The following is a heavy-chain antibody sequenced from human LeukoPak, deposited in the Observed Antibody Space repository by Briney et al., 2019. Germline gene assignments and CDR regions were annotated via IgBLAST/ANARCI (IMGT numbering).Heavy chain of an antibody. D-gene: IGHD3-10*01. V-gene: IGHV4-59*01. CDR2: IYYSGST. Sequence: SETLSLTCTVSGGSISSYYWSWIRQPQGKGLEWIGYIYYSGSTNYNPSLKSRVTISVDTSKNQFSLKLSSVTAADTAVYYCARDLGPPRGYYYYMDVWGKGTTVTVSS. CDR1: GGSISSYY. J-gene: IGHJ6*03. CDR3: ARDLGPPRGYYYYMDV.